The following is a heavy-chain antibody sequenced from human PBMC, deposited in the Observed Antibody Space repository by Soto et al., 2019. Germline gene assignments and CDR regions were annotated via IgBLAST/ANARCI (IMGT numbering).Heavy chain of an antibody. CDR2: IYHSGST. Sequence: QLQLQESGSGLVKPSQTLSLTCAVSGGSISSGGYSWRWIRQPPGKGLEWIGYIYHSGSTYYNPSLTGRVTISVDRSKNQFSLKLSSVTAADTAVYYCARENNVLPGGYFDYWGQGTLVTVSS. V-gene: IGHV4-30-2*01. CDR1: GGSISSGGYS. CDR3: ARENNVLPGGYFDY. J-gene: IGHJ4*02. D-gene: IGHD3-10*01.